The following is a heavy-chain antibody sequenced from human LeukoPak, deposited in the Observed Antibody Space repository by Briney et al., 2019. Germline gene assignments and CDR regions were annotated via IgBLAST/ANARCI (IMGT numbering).Heavy chain of an antibody. CDR3: ARRCSGGSCYPRLYYYYGMDV. CDR1: GGSISSYY. V-gene: IGHV4-59*01. D-gene: IGHD2-15*01. CDR2: IYYSGST. J-gene: IGHJ6*02. Sequence: KPSETLSLTCTVSGGSISSYYWSWIRQPPGKGLEWIGYIYYSGSTNYNPSLKSRVTISVDTSKNQFSLKLSSVTAEDTAVYYCARRCSGGSCYPRLYYYYGMDVWGQGTTVTVSS.